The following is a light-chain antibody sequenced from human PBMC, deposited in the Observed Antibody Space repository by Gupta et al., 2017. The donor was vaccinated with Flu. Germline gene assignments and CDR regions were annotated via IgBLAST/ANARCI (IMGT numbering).Light chain of an antibody. Sequence: DINMTQAPSSLSAYVGDRVTITCRASQGINNDLGLYQQKPGKAPKRLIYAASSLQSGVPSRFSGSGSGTEFTLTISSLQPEDFATYYCLQHNSYPLTFGRGTKVEIK. V-gene: IGKV1-17*01. CDR3: LQHNSYPLT. CDR2: AAS. J-gene: IGKJ1*01. CDR1: QGINND.